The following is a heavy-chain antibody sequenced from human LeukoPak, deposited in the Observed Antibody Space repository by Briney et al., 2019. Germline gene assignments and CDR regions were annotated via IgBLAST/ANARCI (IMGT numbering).Heavy chain of an antibody. CDR2: INTNTGNP. CDR3: ARQYRILTGYPDY. D-gene: IGHD3-9*01. J-gene: IGHJ4*02. Sequence: GASVKVSCKVSGYTLTDLSMHWVRQAPGKGLEWMGWINTNTGNPTYAQGFTGRFVFSLDTSVSTAYLQISSLKAEDTAVYYCARQYRILTGYPDYWGQGTLVTVSS. CDR1: GYTLTDLS. V-gene: IGHV7-4-1*02.